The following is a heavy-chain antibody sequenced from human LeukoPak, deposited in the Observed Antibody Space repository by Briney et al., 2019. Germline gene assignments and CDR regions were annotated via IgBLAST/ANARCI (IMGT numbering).Heavy chain of an antibody. CDR3: VRKFDY. J-gene: IGHJ4*02. V-gene: IGHV3-48*02. Sequence: GGSLRLSCEASGFTFSGYKTNWVRQAPGKGLEWVSHISRSSSTIYYADSVKGRFTISRDNAKNSLNLQMNSLRDEDTAVYYCVRKFDYWGQGILVTVSS. CDR2: ISRSSSTI. CDR1: GFTFSGYK.